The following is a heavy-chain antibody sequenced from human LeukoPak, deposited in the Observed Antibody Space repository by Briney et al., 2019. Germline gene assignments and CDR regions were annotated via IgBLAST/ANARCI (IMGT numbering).Heavy chain of an antibody. CDR1: GFTVSSNY. J-gene: IGHJ4*02. CDR2: IKQDGSEK. CDR3: ARGPTRANSSDY. D-gene: IGHD2/OR15-2a*01. Sequence: GGSLRLSCAASGFTVSSNYMSWVRQAPGKGLEWVAKIKQDGSEKYYVDSAKGRFTLSRDNAKNSLYLQMNSLRAEDTAVYYCARGPTRANSSDYWGQGTLVTVSS. V-gene: IGHV3-7*01.